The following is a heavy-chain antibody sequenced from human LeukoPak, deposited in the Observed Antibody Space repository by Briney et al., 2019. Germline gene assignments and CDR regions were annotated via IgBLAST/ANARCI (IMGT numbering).Heavy chain of an antibody. CDR2: INHSGFT. CDR3: ARGVVVVPAAYNYYYYMDV. V-gene: IGHV4-34*01. J-gene: IGHJ6*03. CDR1: GGSFSGYY. Sequence: SETLSLTCAVYGGSFSGYYWSWIRQPPGKGLEWIGEINHSGFTNYNPSLKSRVTMSIDTSTNQFSLKLSSVTAADTAVHYCARGVVVVPAAYNYYYYMDVWGKGTTVTVSS. D-gene: IGHD2-2*01.